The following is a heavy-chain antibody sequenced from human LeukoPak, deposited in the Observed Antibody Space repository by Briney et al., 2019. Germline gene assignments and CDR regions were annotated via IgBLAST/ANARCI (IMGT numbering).Heavy chain of an antibody. CDR3: ATRGQLDY. J-gene: IGHJ4*02. Sequence: TGGSLRLSCAASGFTFSSYSMNWVRQAPGKGLEWISFISSSSETIYYADSVKGRFTISRDNAKNSLYLRMNSLRAEDTAVYYCATRGQLDYWGQGTLVTVSS. V-gene: IGHV3-48*01. CDR2: ISSSSETI. CDR1: GFTFSSYS. D-gene: IGHD6-13*01.